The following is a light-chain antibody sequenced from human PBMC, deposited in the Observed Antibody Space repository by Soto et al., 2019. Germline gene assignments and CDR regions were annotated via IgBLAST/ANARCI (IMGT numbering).Light chain of an antibody. Sequence: EIVLTQSPATLSLSPGERASLSCRASQSVSSGHLAWYQQKPGQAPRLLIYGASSRATGIPDRFSGSGSGTDFTLTIRRLEPEDFAVYYCQQRSNWPPITFGQGTRLEIK. J-gene: IGKJ5*01. CDR2: GAS. CDR3: QQRSNWPPIT. CDR1: QSVSSGH. V-gene: IGKV3D-20*02.